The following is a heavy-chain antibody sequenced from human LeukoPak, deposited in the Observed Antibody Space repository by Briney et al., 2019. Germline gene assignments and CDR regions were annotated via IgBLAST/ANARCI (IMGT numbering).Heavy chain of an antibody. V-gene: IGHV3-48*03. J-gene: IGHJ4*02. D-gene: IGHD3-22*01. CDR2: ISSSGSTI. CDR1: GFTVSSYE. CDR3: ARDKEWYYYDSSGYGIDY. Sequence: GGSLRLSCAASGFTVSSYEMNWVRQAPGKGLEWVSYISSSGSTIYYADSVKGRFTISRDNAKNSLYLQMNSLRAEDTAVYYCARDKEWYYYDSSGYGIDYWGQGTLVTVSS.